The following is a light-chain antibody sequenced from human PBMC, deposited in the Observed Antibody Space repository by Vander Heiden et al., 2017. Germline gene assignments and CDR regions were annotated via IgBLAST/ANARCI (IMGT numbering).Light chain of an antibody. CDR2: RAS. CDR1: QGVTSRF. J-gene: IGKJ1*01. Sequence: IGFTQSPGTLSLSPGERATLSCRASQGVTSRFLAWYQQKSGQAPRLLIYRASSRATGVPDRFSGSGSGTDYTLTISRLEPEDFGVYYCQQYGSSSWTFGQGTNVEIK. V-gene: IGKV3-20*01. CDR3: QQYGSSSWT.